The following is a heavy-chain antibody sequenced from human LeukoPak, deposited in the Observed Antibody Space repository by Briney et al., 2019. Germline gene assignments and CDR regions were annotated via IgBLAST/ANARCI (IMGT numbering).Heavy chain of an antibody. J-gene: IGHJ3*02. CDR2: MNPNCGNT. D-gene: IGHD7-27*01. Sequence: CMNPNCGNTRYAQTFPPRLTITTNTSIITAYMELSSLRSEDTAVYYCARGKAGSGAFDIWGQGTMVTVSS. CDR3: ARGKAGSGAFDI. V-gene: IGHV1-8*03.